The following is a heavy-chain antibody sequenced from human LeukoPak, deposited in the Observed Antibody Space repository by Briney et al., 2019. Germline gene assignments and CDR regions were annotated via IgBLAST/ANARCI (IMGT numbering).Heavy chain of an antibody. Sequence: PGRSLRLSCAASGFSFSGSWMNWVRQAPGKGLEWVANINPDGSQKRFVDSVMGRFTMSRDNAKHSLYLQMNSLRSEDTAVFYCAAWTDRGYNFWGQGTLVTVSS. J-gene: IGHJ4*02. CDR2: INPDGSQK. CDR3: AAWTDRGYNF. CDR1: GFSFSGSW. V-gene: IGHV3-7*01. D-gene: IGHD5-24*01.